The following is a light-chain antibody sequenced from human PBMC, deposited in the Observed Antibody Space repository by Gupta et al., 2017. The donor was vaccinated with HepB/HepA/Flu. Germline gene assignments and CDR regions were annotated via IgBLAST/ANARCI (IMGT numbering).Light chain of an antibody. CDR2: GAS. CDR1: QSISSN. J-gene: IGKJ4*01. V-gene: IGKV3-15*01. CDR3: QQYKNWPPLT. Sequence: ILMTQSPATLSVSPGERATLSCRASQSISSNLAWYQQKPGQAPRLLIYGASTRDTGVAARFSGSGFGTEFTLTISSLQSEDFAVYYCQQYKNWPPLTFGGGTKVEI.